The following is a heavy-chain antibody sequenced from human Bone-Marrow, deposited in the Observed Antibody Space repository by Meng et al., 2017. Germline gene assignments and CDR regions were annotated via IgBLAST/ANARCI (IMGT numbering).Heavy chain of an antibody. D-gene: IGHD2-8*01. CDR1: GFTFSSSW. CDR3: SRGVSYYSDY. Sequence: GGSLRPSCAASGFTFSSSWMHWVRQAPGKGLEWVSRISSDGSATSHADSVKGRFTSSRDNAKSTLYLQMSSLRDEDTAVYYCSRGVSYYSDYWGQGTLVTVSS. J-gene: IGHJ4*02. CDR2: ISSDGSAT. V-gene: IGHV3-74*01.